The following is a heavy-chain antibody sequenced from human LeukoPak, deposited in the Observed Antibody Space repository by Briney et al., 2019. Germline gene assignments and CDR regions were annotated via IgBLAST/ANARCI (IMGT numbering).Heavy chain of an antibody. V-gene: IGHV1-69*13. J-gene: IGHJ4*02. CDR2: IIPIFGTA. Sequence: EASVKVSCKASGGTFSSYAISWVRQAPGQGLEWMGGIIPIFGTANYAQKFQGRVTITADESTSTAYMELSSLRSEDTAVYYCARVEEWGTSEFDYWGQGTLVTVSS. CDR3: ARVEEWGTSEFDY. CDR1: GGTFSSYA. D-gene: IGHD1-14*01.